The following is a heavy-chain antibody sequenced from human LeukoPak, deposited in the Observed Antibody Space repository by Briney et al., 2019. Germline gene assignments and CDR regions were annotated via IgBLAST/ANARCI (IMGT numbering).Heavy chain of an antibody. CDR2: ISGSGGST. V-gene: IGHV3-23*01. Sequence: GGSLRLSCAASGFTFSSYAMSWVRPAPGKGLEWVSAISGSGGSTYYADSVKGRFTISRDNSKNTLYLQMNSLRAEDTAVYYCAKSSGYSSRGGLDFDYWGQGTLVTVSS. D-gene: IGHD6-19*01. CDR3: AKSSGYSSRGGLDFDY. J-gene: IGHJ4*02. CDR1: GFTFSSYA.